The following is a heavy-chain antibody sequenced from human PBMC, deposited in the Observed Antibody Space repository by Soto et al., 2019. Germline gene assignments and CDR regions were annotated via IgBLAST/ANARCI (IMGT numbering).Heavy chain of an antibody. J-gene: IGHJ4*02. CDR1: GGTFSSYA. Sequence: SVKVSCKASGGTFSSYAISWVRQAPGQGLEWMGGIIPIFGTANYAQKFQGRVTITADESTSTAYMELSSLRSEDTAVYYCARVATYYYDSSGTTPFDYWGQGTLVTVSS. CDR3: ARVATYYYDSSGTTPFDY. CDR2: IIPIFGTA. D-gene: IGHD3-22*01. V-gene: IGHV1-69*13.